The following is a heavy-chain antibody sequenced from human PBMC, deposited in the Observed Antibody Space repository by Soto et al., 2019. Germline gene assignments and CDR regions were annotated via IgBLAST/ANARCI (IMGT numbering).Heavy chain of an antibody. CDR3: ARPLVVVGSRPYYGLDV. Sequence: PGGSLRLSCAASGFTFSNYVMNWVRQAPGKGLEWVSIISGGSHTNYADSVKGRFTISRDNSKNTLYLQMDSLRAEDTAIYYCARPLVVVGSRPYYGLDVWGQGTTVTVSS. D-gene: IGHD3-22*01. CDR1: GFTFSNYV. J-gene: IGHJ6*02. V-gene: IGHV3-23*01. CDR2: ISGGSHT.